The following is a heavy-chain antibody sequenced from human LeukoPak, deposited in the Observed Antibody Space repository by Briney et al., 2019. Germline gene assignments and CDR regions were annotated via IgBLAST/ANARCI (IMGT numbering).Heavy chain of an antibody. Sequence: QPGGSLRLSCAASGFAFSSYGMHWVRQAPGKGLQWVAFIRYDGSNKSYADSVKGRFTISRDNSKNTLYLQMNSLRAEDTAVYYCARGGAFWSGYSPPHLPEAHDAFDIWGQGTMVTVSS. J-gene: IGHJ3*02. D-gene: IGHD3-3*01. V-gene: IGHV3-30*02. CDR1: GFAFSSYG. CDR3: ARGGAFWSGYSPPHLPEAHDAFDI. CDR2: IRYDGSNK.